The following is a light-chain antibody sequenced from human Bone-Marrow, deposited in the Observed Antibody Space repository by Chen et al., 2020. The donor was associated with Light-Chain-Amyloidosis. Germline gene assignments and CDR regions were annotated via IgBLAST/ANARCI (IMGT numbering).Light chain of an antibody. CDR3: QSADSSGTYEVI. Sequence: SYELTQPPSVSVSPGQTARITCSGDALPKQYAYWYQQKPGHAPVLVIYKDSERPSGIPERFSGSSSGTTVTLTISGVQAEDEADYHCQSADSSGTYEVIFGGGTKLTVL. CDR1: ALPKQY. V-gene: IGLV3-25*03. J-gene: IGLJ2*01. CDR2: KDS.